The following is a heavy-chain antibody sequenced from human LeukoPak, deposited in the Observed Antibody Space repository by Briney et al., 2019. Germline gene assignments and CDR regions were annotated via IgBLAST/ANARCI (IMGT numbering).Heavy chain of an antibody. D-gene: IGHD3-16*01. V-gene: IGHV3-30*03. CDR3: AREAAWGNWYFDH. CDR2: IGDTGRAK. Sequence: GGSLRLSCVASGFTFSRHGMHWVRQAPGKGLEGVAVIGDTGRAKYYADSVEGRFTASRDNFKNTLYLEMNSLRYDDTALYYCAREAAWGNWYFDHWGRGTLVTVSS. CDR1: GFTFSRHG. J-gene: IGHJ2*01.